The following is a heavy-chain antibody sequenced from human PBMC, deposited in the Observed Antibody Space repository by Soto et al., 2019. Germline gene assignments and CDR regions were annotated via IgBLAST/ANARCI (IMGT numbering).Heavy chain of an antibody. Sequence: QVQLQESGPGLVKPSGTLSLTCVVSGDSITNSNWWSWVRQAPGKGLEWIGEIYHSGATTYNPSLNSRATISVEPSNNRFSLKLTSVTAADTAVYFCARDLGTGTDYWGQGTLVTVAS. D-gene: IGHD1-1*01. CDR1: GDSITNSNW. CDR3: ARDLGTGTDY. J-gene: IGHJ4*02. CDR2: IYHSGAT. V-gene: IGHV4-4*02.